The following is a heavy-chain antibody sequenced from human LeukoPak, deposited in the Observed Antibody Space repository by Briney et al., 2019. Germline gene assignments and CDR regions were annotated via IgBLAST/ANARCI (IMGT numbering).Heavy chain of an antibody. CDR2: IYPGDSDT. J-gene: IGHJ4*02. Sequence: GESLKISCKGSGYSFTSYWIGWVRQMPGKGLEWMGIIYPGDSDTRYSPSFQGQVTISADKSIMTAYLQWTSLKASDTAIYYCARLDDSSGYYSYFDYWGQGTLVTVSS. CDR1: GYSFTSYW. V-gene: IGHV5-51*01. CDR3: ARLDDSSGYYSYFDY. D-gene: IGHD3-22*01.